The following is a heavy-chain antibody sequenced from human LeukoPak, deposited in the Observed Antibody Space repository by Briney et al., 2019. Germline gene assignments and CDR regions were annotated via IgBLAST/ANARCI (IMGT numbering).Heavy chain of an antibody. CDR2: ISGSGGST. J-gene: IGHJ4*02. V-gene: IGHV3-23*01. CDR3: AKDAFRWFGELLGY. CDR1: GFTFSSYG. D-gene: IGHD3-10*01. Sequence: GGTLRLSCAASGFTFSSYGMSWVRQAPGKGLEWVSAISGSGGSTYYADSVKGRFTISRDNSKNTLYLQMNSLRDEDTAVYYCAKDAFRWFGELLGYWGQGTLVTVSS.